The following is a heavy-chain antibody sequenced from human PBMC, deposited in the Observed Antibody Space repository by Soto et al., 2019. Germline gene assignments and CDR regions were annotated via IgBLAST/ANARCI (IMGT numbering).Heavy chain of an antibody. CDR2: IIPIFGTA. J-gene: IGHJ6*04. Sequence: SVKVSFKASGGTFSSYAISWVRQAPGQGLEWMGGIIPIFGTANYAQKFQGRVTITADESTSTAYMELSSLRSEDTAVYYCASPHDYSNYGQTYYYYGMDAWGKGXMAPVSS. D-gene: IGHD4-4*01. V-gene: IGHV1-69*13. CDR3: ASPHDYSNYGQTYYYYGMDA. CDR1: GGTFSSYA.